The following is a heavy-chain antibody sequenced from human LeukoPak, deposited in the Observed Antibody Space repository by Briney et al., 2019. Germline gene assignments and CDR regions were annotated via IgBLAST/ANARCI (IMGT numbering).Heavy chain of an antibody. CDR2: ISGSGGST. D-gene: IGHD3-22*01. CDR1: GFTFSSYG. V-gene: IGHV3-23*01. J-gene: IGHJ5*02. Sequence: GGSLRLSCAASGFTFSSYGMSWVCQAPGKGLEWVSAISGSGGSTYYADSVKGRFTISRDNSKNTLYLQMNSLRAEDTAVYYCAKNSGYSNEIWFDPWGQGTLVTVSS. CDR3: AKNSGYSNEIWFDP.